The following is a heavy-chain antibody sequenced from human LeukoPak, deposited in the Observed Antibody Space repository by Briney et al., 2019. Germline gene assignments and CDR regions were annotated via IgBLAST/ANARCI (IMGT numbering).Heavy chain of an antibody. J-gene: IGHJ4*02. Sequence: PGGSLRLSCAASGFTFSHYAMNWVRQAPWKGLEWVSSISESGDTTHYADTVKGRFTISRDNAQNTLYLQMNTLRAEDTALYYCAKQWVDCWGQGTLVTVSS. D-gene: IGHD1-26*01. CDR1: GFTFSHYA. V-gene: IGHV3-23*01. CDR2: ISESGDTT. CDR3: AKQWVDC.